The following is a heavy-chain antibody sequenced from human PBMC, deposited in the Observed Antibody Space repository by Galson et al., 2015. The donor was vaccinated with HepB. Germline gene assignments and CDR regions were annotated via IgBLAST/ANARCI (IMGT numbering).Heavy chain of an antibody. V-gene: IGHV1-8*01. Sequence: SVKVSCKASGYTFTSYDINWVRQATGQGLEWMGWMNPNSGNTGYAQKFQGRVTMTRNTSISTAYMELSSLRSEDTAVYYCARERGAGYYDFWSGPLMGGPWGQGTLVTVSS. D-gene: IGHD3-3*01. J-gene: IGHJ5*02. CDR1: GYTFTSYD. CDR3: ARERGAGYYDFWSGPLMGGP. CDR2: MNPNSGNT.